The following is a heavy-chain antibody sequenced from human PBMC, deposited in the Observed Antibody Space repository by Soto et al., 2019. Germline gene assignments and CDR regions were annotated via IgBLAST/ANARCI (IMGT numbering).Heavy chain of an antibody. D-gene: IGHD2-15*01. CDR2: ISYDSSHK. CDR1: GFTFSYG. CDR3: AKLVIGYCSGNTCDDY. J-gene: IGHJ4*02. V-gene: IGHV3-30*18. Sequence: VQLFESGGGLIQPGGSLRLSCAASGFTFSYGIHWLRQAPGKGLEWVAYISYDSSHKFYGDSVKGRFTISRDNSKNEQVLQMNSLRAEDTAVYYCAKLVIGYCSGNTCDDYWGQGTLVAVSS.